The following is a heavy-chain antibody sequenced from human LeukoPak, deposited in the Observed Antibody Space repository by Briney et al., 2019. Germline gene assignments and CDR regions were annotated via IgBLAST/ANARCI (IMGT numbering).Heavy chain of an antibody. D-gene: IGHD2-2*01. V-gene: IGHV1-18*01. J-gene: IGHJ4*02. Sequence: ASVKVSCKASGYTFTSYGISWVRQAPGQGLEWMGWTSAYNDKTKYAQRLEGRVTMTEDTSTETAYMELRGLGSEDTAVYYCTAGPDCSSTSCLFEFWGQGTLVTVSS. CDR3: TAGPDCSSTSCLFEF. CDR2: TSAYNDKT. CDR1: GYTFTSYG.